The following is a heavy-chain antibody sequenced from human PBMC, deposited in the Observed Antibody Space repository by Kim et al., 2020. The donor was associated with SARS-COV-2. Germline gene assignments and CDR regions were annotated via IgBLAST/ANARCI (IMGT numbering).Heavy chain of an antibody. CDR3: ARSVVALGYAMDV. CDR2: INYSGTT. V-gene: IGHV4-61*08. CDR1: GFSVSSGGYY. Sequence: SETLSLTCTVSGFSVSSGGYYWSWIRQPPGKGLEWIGYINYSGTTNYNPSLKSRVTISVDTSRNQFSLQVNSLTAADTAFYYCARSVVALGYAMDVWGQGTTVTVSS. D-gene: IGHD2-21*01. J-gene: IGHJ6*02.